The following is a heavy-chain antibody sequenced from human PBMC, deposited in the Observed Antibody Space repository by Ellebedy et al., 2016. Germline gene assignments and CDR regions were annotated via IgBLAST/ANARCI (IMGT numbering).Heavy chain of an antibody. D-gene: IGHD5-12*01. CDR1: GYTFTSYG. Sequence: ASVKVSCKASGYTFTSYGISWVRQAPGQGLEWMGWISAYNGNTNYAQKLQGRITMTTDTSTSTAYMELRSLRSDDTAVYYCASGKVATPLGPLGYWGQGTLVTVSS. CDR3: ASGKVATPLGPLGY. J-gene: IGHJ4*02. V-gene: IGHV1-18*04. CDR2: ISAYNGNT.